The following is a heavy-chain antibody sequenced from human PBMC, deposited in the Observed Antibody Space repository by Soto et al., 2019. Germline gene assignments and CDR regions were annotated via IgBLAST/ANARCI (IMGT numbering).Heavy chain of an antibody. D-gene: IGHD1-1*01. CDR1: GFTFSSYG. J-gene: IGHJ4*02. V-gene: IGHV3-33*01. CDR3: ARDGVNWNPLFDY. Sequence: GGSLRLSCAASGFTFSSYGMHWVRQAPGKGLEWVAVIWYDGSNKYYADSVKGRFTISRDNSKNTLYLQMNSLRVEDTAVYYCARDGVNWNPLFDYWGQGTLVTVSS. CDR2: IWYDGSNK.